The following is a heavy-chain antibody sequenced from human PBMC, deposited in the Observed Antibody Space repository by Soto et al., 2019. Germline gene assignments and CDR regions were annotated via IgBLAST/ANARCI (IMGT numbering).Heavy chain of an antibody. D-gene: IGHD6-19*01. CDR3: VRHQRYSSGWYIDY. CDR1: GGSINSNNYY. J-gene: IGHJ4*02. CDR2: VYYRGTT. V-gene: IGHV4-39*01. Sequence: PSETLSLTCTVSGGSINSNNYYWGWIRQPPGKGLEWIGNVYYRGTTYYNPSLKGRVTISVDTSENQFSLKLSSVTAADTAVFFCVRHQRYSSGWYIDYWGQGTLVTVSS.